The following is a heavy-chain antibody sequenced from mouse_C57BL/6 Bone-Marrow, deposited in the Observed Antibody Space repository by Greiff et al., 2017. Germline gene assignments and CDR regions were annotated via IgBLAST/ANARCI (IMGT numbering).Heavy chain of an antibody. Sequence: VQLQQSGAELVRPGASVKLSCTASGFNIKDAYMHWVKQWPEQGLEWIGWIDPEDGDTEYASKFQGKATITADTSSNTAYLQLSSLTSEDTAVYYCTTDWDYWGRGTTLTVSS. V-gene: IGHV14-4*01. J-gene: IGHJ2*01. D-gene: IGHD4-1*01. CDR2: IDPEDGDT. CDR3: TTDWDY. CDR1: GFNIKDAY.